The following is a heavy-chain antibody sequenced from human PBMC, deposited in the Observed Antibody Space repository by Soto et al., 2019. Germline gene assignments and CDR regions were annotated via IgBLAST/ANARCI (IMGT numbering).Heavy chain of an antibody. V-gene: IGHV4-34*01. CDR2: INHSGTT. J-gene: IGHJ6*03. CDR3: ARLMYSSSLVSLNNYYYYYMDV. CDR1: AGSFSGYY. D-gene: IGHD6-13*01. Sequence: PSETLSLTCAVYAGSFSGYYWTWIRQPPGKGLEWIGEINHSGTTKYNPSLKSRLTISVDTSKNQFSLKLSSVTAADTAVYYCARLMYSSSLVSLNNYYYYYMDVRGKGSTVTVSS.